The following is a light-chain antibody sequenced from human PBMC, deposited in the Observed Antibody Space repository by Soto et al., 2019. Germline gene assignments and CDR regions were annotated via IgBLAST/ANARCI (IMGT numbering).Light chain of an antibody. Sequence: DIVMTQSPDSLAVSLGERATINCKSSQSVNNNLAWYQQKPGQAPRLLIFGTSTRATGIPARFSGSGSGTLFTLTISSLQSEDFAVYYCQQYNNWPLITFGQGTRLDIK. CDR2: GTS. J-gene: IGKJ5*01. CDR1: QSVNNN. CDR3: QQYNNWPLIT. V-gene: IGKV3-15*01.